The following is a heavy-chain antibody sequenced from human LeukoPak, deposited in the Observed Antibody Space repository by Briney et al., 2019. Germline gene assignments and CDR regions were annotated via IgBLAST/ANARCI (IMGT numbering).Heavy chain of an antibody. D-gene: IGHD5-24*01. CDR1: GFTVSSNY. V-gene: IGHV3-66*01. Sequence: PGGSLRLSCAAFGFTVSSNYMSWVRQAPGKGLEWVSVIYGGGSTFYADSVKGRFTISGDSSKNTLFLQMNSLRADDTAVYYCASPSAEMAAIDGWYFDLWGRGTLVTVSS. CDR3: ASPSAEMAAIDGWYFDL. J-gene: IGHJ2*01. CDR2: IYGGGST.